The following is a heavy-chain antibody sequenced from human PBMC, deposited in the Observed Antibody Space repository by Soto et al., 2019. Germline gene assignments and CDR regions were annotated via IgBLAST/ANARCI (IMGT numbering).Heavy chain of an antibody. CDR1: GFTFNKFA. CDR3: VKMNIAPQFDP. CDR2: ISGSGGST. J-gene: IGHJ5*02. D-gene: IGHD6-13*01. V-gene: IGHV3-23*01. Sequence: EEQVLESGGGLVQPGGSLRLSCAASGFTFNKFAMSWVRQAPGKGLEWVSGISGSGGSTYYADSVKGRFTISRDNSKNTLYLQMNSLRAEDTAVYYCVKMNIAPQFDPWGQGTLVTVSS.